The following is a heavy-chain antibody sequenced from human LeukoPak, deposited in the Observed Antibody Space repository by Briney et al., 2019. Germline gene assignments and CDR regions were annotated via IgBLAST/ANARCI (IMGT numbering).Heavy chain of an antibody. V-gene: IGHV4-39*01. CDR3: ARHYDSSGYYYQSPFDY. J-gene: IGHJ4*02. CDR1: CGSISSSSYY. D-gene: IGHD3-22*01. CDR2: IYYSGST. Sequence: PSETLSLTCTVSCGSISSSSYYWGWMRQPPGKGLEWIGSIYYSGSTYYNASLKSRVTISVDTSKHQFSLKLSSVTAADTAVYYCARHYDSSGYYYQSPFDYWGQGTLVTVSS.